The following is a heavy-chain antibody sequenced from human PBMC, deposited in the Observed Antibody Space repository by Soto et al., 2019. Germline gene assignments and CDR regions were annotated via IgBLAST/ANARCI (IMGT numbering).Heavy chain of an antibody. CDR1: GFTFSSYS. J-gene: IGHJ3*02. CDR2: ISSSSSYI. D-gene: IGHD3-22*01. CDR3: ARGGYDSSGYYLHDAFDI. Sequence: GGSLRLSCAASGFTFSSYSMNWVRQAPGKGLEWVSSISSSSSYIYYADSVKGRFTISRDNAKNSLYLQMNSLRAEDTAVYYCARGGYDSSGYYLHDAFDIWAKGQWSPSPQ. V-gene: IGHV3-21*01.